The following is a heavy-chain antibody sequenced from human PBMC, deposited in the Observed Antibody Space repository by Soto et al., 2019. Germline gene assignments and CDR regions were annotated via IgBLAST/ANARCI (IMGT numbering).Heavy chain of an antibody. J-gene: IGHJ3*02. V-gene: IGHV4-59*01. D-gene: IGHD3-10*01. Sequence: QVQLQESGPGLVKPSEPLSLTCTVSGGSISRYYWSWIRQPPGKGLEWIGYIYYSGSTNYNPSLKSRVTTSVATSKTQYSVKRSSVTAEDTALYYCARVWGGAFDIWGQGTMVTVSS. CDR3: ARVWGGAFDI. CDR1: GGSISRYY. CDR2: IYYSGST.